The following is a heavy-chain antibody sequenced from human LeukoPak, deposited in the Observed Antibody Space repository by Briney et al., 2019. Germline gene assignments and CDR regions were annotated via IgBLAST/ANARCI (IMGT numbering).Heavy chain of an antibody. V-gene: IGHV1-69*13. CDR3: ARIVGIASRGYFDY. D-gene: IGHD3-10*01. Sequence: SVKVSCNASGGTLSRYAISWVRQAPGQGPDWMGGIIPIFGTTNYAQKFQGRVTITADESTSTAYMELSSLRSEDTAVYYCARIVGIASRGYFDYWGQGTLVTVSS. J-gene: IGHJ4*02. CDR2: IIPIFGTT. CDR1: GGTLSRYA.